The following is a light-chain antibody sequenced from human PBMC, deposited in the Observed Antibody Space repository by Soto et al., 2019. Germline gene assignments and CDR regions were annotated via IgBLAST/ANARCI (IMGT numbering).Light chain of an antibody. V-gene: IGKV2-30*01. CDR1: QSLVYSDGNTY. J-gene: IGKJ1*01. CDR2: KVS. Sequence: DVVVTQSPLSLPVTLGQPASISCRSSQSLVYSDGNTYLNWFQQRPGQSPRRLIYKVSNRDSGVPDRFSGGGSGTDFTLKISRVEAEDVGIYYCMQGSHWPPTFGQGTKVEIK. CDR3: MQGSHWPPT.